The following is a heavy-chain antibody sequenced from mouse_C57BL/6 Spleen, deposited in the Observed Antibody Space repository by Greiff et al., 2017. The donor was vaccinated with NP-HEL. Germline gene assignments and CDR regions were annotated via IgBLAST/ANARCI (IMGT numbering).Heavy chain of an antibody. CDR2: IHPNSGST. CDR1: GYTFTSYW. Sequence: QVQLQQPGAELVKPGASVKLFCKASGYTFTSYWMHWVKQRPGQGLEWIGMIHPNSGSTNYNEKFKSKATLTVDKSSSTAYMQLSSLTSEDSAVYYCARGIYYDYDDGAWFAYWGQGTLVTVSA. V-gene: IGHV1-64*01. CDR3: ARGIYYDYDDGAWFAY. D-gene: IGHD2-4*01. J-gene: IGHJ3*01.